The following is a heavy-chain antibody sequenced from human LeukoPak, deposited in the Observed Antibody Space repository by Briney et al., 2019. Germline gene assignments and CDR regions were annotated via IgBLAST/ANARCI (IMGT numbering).Heavy chain of an antibody. D-gene: IGHD2-15*01. CDR3: ARERQYCSGGSCLNWFDP. CDR1: GFTVSSYW. CDR2: IKQDGSEK. Sequence: PGGCLRLSCAASGFTVSSYWMSWVRQAPGKGLEWVANIKQDGSEKYYVDSVKGRFTISRDNAKNSLYLQMNSLRAEDTAVYYCARERQYCSGGSCLNWFDPWGQGTLVTVSS. V-gene: IGHV3-7*03. J-gene: IGHJ5*02.